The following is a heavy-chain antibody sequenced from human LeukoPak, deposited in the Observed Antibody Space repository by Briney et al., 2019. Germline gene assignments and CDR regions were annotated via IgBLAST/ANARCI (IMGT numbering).Heavy chain of an antibody. D-gene: IGHD3-9*01. CDR1: GYTFTSYG. CDR2: ISAYNGNT. J-gene: IGHJ6*04. Sequence: GASVTVSCTASGYTFTSYGISWVRQAPGQGLEWMGWISAYNGNTNYAQKLQGRVTMTTDTSRSTAYMELRSLRSDDTAVYYCARERDYDILTGYYGYYYGMDVWGKGTTVTVSS. V-gene: IGHV1-18*04. CDR3: ARERDYDILTGYYGYYYGMDV.